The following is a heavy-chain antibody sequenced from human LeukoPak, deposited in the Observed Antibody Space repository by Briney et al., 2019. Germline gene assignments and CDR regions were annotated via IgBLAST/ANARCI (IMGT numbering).Heavy chain of an antibody. V-gene: IGHV3-30-3*01. CDR3: ARAAHYYDSSGYHIFDY. D-gene: IGHD3-22*01. CDR2: ISYDGSNK. Sequence: GGSLRLSCAASGFTFSIYAMPWVRQAPGKGLEWVAVISYDGSNKYYADSVKGRFTISRDNSKNTLYLQMNSLRAEDTAVYYCARAAHYYDSSGYHIFDYWGQGTLVTVSS. CDR1: GFTFSIYA. J-gene: IGHJ4*02.